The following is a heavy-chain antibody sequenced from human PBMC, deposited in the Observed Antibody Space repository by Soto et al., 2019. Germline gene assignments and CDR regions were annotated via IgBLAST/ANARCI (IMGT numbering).Heavy chain of an antibody. V-gene: IGHV1-69*13. CDR3: AREVEMATMDAFDI. J-gene: IGHJ3*02. D-gene: IGHD5-12*01. CDR2: IIPIFGTA. Sequence: SVKVSCKASGGTFSSYAISWVRQAPGQGLEWMGGIIPIFGTANYAQKFQGRVTITADESTSTAYMELSSLRSEDTAVYYCAREVEMATMDAFDIWGQGTMVTVSS. CDR1: GGTFSSYA.